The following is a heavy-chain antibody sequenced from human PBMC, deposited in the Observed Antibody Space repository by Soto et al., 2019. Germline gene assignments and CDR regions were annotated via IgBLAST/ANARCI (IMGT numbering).Heavy chain of an antibody. V-gene: IGHV1-69*01. CDR1: GGTFSSYA. D-gene: IGHD3-10*01. Sequence: QVQLVQSGAEVKKPGSSVKVSCKASGGTFSSYAISWVRQAPGQGLEWMGGIIPIFGTANYAQKFQGRVTITADESTSTAYMELSGLRSEDTAVYYCARASAGGWFGELMAYYYGMDVWGQGTTVTVSS. CDR2: IIPIFGTA. CDR3: ARASAGGWFGELMAYYYGMDV. J-gene: IGHJ6*02.